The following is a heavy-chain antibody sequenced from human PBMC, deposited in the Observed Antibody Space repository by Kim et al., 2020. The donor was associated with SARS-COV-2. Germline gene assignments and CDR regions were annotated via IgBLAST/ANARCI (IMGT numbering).Heavy chain of an antibody. J-gene: IGHJ6*03. D-gene: IGHD1-7*01. CDR2: IDWDDDK. Sequence: SGPTLVNPTQTLTLTCTFSGFSLSTRGMCVSWIRQPPGKALEWLARIDWDDDKYYNTSLKTRLTISKDPSKNQVVLTMTNMDPVDTATYSCARIRGSGTTRSPYYHYYMDIWGKGTTVTVSS. V-gene: IGHV2-70*11. CDR1: GFSLSTRGMC. CDR3: ARIRGSGTTRSPYYHYYMDI.